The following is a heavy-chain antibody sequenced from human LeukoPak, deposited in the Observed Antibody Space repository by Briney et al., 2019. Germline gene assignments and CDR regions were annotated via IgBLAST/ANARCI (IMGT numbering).Heavy chain of an antibody. CDR2: INPNSGGT. J-gene: IGHJ4*02. CDR1: GYTFTDYY. Sequence: ASVTVSCKASGYTFTDYYIHWVRQTPGQGLEWMGRINPNSGGTNYAQKFQGRVSMTRDTSISTAYMELRRLRSDDTAVYYCARDFERPDYWGQGTLVTVSS. V-gene: IGHV1-2*06. CDR3: ARDFERPDY.